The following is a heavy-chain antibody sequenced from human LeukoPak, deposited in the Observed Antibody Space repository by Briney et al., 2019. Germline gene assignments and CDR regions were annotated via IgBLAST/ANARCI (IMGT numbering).Heavy chain of an antibody. V-gene: IGHV4-34*01. Sequence: SETLSLSCNVSGTSFTHYYWSWIRQTPEKGLEWIGQINHSGDTSYNPSLRSRITLSVDRSKNQFSLKVTSVTAADTGVYYCARGPGTVGLSPWGQGTLVTVSS. CDR1: GTSFTHYY. CDR3: ARGPGTVGLSP. CDR2: INHSGDT. J-gene: IGHJ5*02. D-gene: IGHD1/OR15-1a*01.